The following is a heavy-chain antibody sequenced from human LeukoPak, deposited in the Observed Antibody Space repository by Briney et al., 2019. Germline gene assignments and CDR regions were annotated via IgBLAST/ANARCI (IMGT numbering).Heavy chain of an antibody. V-gene: IGHV1-24*01. CDR1: GYTFTSYY. CDR2: FDPEDGET. CDR3: ATVYSGSYVGYYFDY. Sequence: ASVKVSCKASGYTFTSYYMHWVRQAPGQGLEWMGGFDPEDGETIYAQKFQGRVTMTEDTSTDTAYMELSSLRSEDTAVYYCATVYSGSYVGYYFDYWGQGTLVTVSS. D-gene: IGHD1-26*01. J-gene: IGHJ4*02.